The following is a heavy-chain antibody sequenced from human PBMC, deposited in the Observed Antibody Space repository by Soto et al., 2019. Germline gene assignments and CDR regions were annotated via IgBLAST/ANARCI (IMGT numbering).Heavy chain of an antibody. CDR3: ARSRYYGSGSYP. D-gene: IGHD3-10*01. CDR1: GGSLSGYY. Sequence: PSETLSLTCAVYGGSLSGYYWSWIRQPPGKGLEWIGEINHSGSTNYNPSLKSRVTISVDTSKNQFSLKLSSVTAADTAVYYCARSRYYGSGSYPWGQGTLVTVSS. CDR2: INHSGST. J-gene: IGHJ4*02. V-gene: IGHV4-34*01.